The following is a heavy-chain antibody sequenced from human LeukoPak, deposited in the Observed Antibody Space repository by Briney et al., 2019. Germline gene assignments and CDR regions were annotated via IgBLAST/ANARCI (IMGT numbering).Heavy chain of an antibody. Sequence: GASVKVSCKASGYSFTSFAMHWVRQAPGQRLEWMGWINAGNGNTKYSQKFQGRVTIARDTSASTAYMELSSLRSEDTAVYYCARASSDVVRGIVFDSWGQGTLVTVSS. V-gene: IGHV1-3*01. CDR2: INAGNGNT. CDR3: ARASSDVVRGIVFDS. J-gene: IGHJ4*02. D-gene: IGHD3-10*01. CDR1: GYSFTSFA.